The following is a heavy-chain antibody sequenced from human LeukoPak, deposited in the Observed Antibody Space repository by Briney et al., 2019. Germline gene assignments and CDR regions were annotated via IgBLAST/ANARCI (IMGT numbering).Heavy chain of an antibody. J-gene: IGHJ4*02. D-gene: IGHD1-1*01. CDR1: GFTFSSYW. CDR3: ARDRVRWNDPYYFDY. V-gene: IGHV3-7*01. Sequence: GGSLRLSCAASGFTFSSYWMSWVRQAPGKGLEWVANLKQDGSEKYYVDSVKGRFTISRDNAKNSLYLQMNSLRAEDTAVYYCARDRVRWNDPYYFDYWGQGTLVTVSS. CDR2: LKQDGSEK.